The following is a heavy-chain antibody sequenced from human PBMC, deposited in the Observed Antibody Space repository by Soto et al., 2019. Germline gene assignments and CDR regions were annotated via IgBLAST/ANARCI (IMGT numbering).Heavy chain of an antibody. V-gene: IGHV3-30*03. Sequence: GGSLRLSCAASGFTFSSYGMHWVRQAPGKGLEWVAVISYDGSNKYYADSVKGRFTISRDNSKNTLYLQMNSLRAEDTAVYYCTTDSSQNDYWGQGTLVTVSS. CDR3: TTDSSQNDY. CDR1: GFTFSSYG. J-gene: IGHJ4*02. CDR2: ISYDGSNK.